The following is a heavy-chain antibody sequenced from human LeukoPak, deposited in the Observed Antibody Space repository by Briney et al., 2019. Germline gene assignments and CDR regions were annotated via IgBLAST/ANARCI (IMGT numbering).Heavy chain of an antibody. D-gene: IGHD6-13*01. CDR2: ISGSGGST. J-gene: IGHJ4*02. CDR3: AKAEYSSSFSTFGY. Sequence: GGSLRPSCAASGFTFSSYAMSWVRQAPGKGLEWVSAISGSGGSTYYADSVKGRFTISRDNSKNTLYLQMNSLRAEDTAVYYCAKAEYSSSFSTFGYWGQGTLVTVSS. CDR1: GFTFSSYA. V-gene: IGHV3-23*01.